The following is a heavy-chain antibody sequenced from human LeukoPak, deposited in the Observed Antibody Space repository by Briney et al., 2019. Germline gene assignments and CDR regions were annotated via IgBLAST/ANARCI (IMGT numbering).Heavy chain of an antibody. CDR3: ARSEVKVAPPPYYYYMDI. Sequence: PGGSLRLSCAASGFSFRTYWMSWVRQAPGKGLEWVANIKDNGREQNYVDSVKGRFTISRDNAKNSLYLQISGLRAEDTAVYYCARSEVKVAPPPYYYYMDIWGKGTTVTVSS. CDR1: GFSFRTYW. V-gene: IGHV3-7*01. J-gene: IGHJ6*03. CDR2: IKDNGREQ. D-gene: IGHD5-12*01.